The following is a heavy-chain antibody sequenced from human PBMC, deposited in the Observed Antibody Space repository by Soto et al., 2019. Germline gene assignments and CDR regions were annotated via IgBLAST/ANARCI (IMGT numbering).Heavy chain of an antibody. Sequence: GGSLRLSCATSGLPFSDYYMIWIRQAPGKGLEWLSHISPKSTYRDYADSVKGRFTISRDNTKSSLFLQMNSLGVEDTAVYYCTRGGGGGLFEHWGQGVLVTVS. V-gene: IGHV3-11*06. J-gene: IGHJ4*02. CDR3: TRGGGGGLFEH. CDR2: ISPKSTYR. CDR1: GLPFSDYY. D-gene: IGHD2-21*01.